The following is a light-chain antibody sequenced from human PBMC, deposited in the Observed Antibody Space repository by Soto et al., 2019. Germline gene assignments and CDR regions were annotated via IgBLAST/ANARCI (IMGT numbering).Light chain of an antibody. CDR2: NYN. CDR1: SSNIGTNT. J-gene: IGLJ1*01. V-gene: IGLV1-44*01. CDR3: ASGDDNVKGPV. Sequence: QSVLTQPLSASGTPGQRVTISCSGSSSNIGTNTVNWSRQLPGTAPKLLIYNYNQWPSWVPARFSGSKSGSLGYIAISGLQSEDEADYYCASGDDNVKGPVFGTGTKGTVL.